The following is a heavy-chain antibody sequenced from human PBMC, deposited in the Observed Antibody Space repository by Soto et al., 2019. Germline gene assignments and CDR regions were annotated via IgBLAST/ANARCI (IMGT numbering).Heavy chain of an antibody. Sequence: QLQLQESGSGLVKPSQTLSLTCAVSGGSISSGGSSWTWIRQPSGKGLEWIGYIYHSGSTYYNPSLKSRVTISVDRSKNQFSLKLTSVTAADPAVYYCARGAVVNFDSWGQGTLVTVSS. CDR2: IYHSGST. J-gene: IGHJ4*02. D-gene: IGHD3-22*01. CDR1: GGSISSGGSS. CDR3: ARGAVVNFDS. V-gene: IGHV4-30-2*01.